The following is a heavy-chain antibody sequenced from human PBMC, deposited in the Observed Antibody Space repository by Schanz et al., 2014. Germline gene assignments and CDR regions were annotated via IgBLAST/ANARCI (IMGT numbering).Heavy chain of an antibody. V-gene: IGHV4-59*08. CDR2: VHSSGST. CDR1: GGSIRGYY. D-gene: IGHD4-4*01. CDR3: ARHLPGGYNNHGWFDP. Sequence: QVQLQESGPGLVKPSGTLSLTCTVSGGSIRGYYCSWIRQPPGKGLEWIGYVHSSGSTNYNSSLKSRVTIPVDPSKNHFSLKLASVTAADTAVYYCARHLPGGYNNHGWFDPWGQGTLVTVSS. J-gene: IGHJ5*02.